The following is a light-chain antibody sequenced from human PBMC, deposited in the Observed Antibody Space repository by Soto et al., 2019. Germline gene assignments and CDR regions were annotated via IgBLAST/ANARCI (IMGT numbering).Light chain of an antibody. CDR1: QSVSSY. CDR2: DAS. CDR3: QQRSTWPLLT. V-gene: IGKV3-11*01. J-gene: IGKJ2*01. Sequence: EIVLTQSPATLSLSPRERATLSCRASQSVSSYLAWYQQKPGQAPRLLIFDASNRATGIPARFSGSGSGTDFTLTISSLEPEDFAVYYCQQRSTWPLLTFGLGTKLEIK.